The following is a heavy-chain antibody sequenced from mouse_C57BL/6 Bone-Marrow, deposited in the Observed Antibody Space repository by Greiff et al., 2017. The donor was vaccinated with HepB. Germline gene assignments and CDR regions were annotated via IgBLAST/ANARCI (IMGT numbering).Heavy chain of an antibody. D-gene: IGHD2-5*01. CDR3: ARSPLHSNSGFAY. V-gene: IGHV1-18*01. Sequence: EVQLQQSGPELVKPGASVKIPCKASGYTITDYNMDWVKQSHGKSLEWIGDINPNNGGTIYNQKFKGKATLTVDKSSSTAYMELRSLTSEDTAVYYCARSPLHSNSGFAYWGQGTLVTVSA. CDR2: INPNNGGT. J-gene: IGHJ3*01. CDR1: GYTITDYN.